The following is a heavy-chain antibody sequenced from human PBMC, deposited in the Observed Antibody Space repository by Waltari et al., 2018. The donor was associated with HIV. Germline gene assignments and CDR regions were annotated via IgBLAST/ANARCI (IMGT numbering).Heavy chain of an antibody. CDR1: GGSISGYY. J-gene: IGHJ4*02. Sequence: QVQLQESGPGLVKPSETLSLTCTVSGGSISGYYWSWIRQPPRKGLEWIAYIYYRGSTNYNPSLKSRVTISVDTSKNQFSLQLSSVTAADTAVYYCARATTYYDLFNYFDYWGQGTLVTVSS. CDR2: IYYRGST. CDR3: ARATTYYDLFNYFDY. V-gene: IGHV4-59*01. D-gene: IGHD3-9*01.